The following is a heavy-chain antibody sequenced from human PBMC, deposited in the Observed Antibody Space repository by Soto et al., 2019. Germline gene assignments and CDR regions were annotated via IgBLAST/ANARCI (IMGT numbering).Heavy chain of an antibody. Sequence: GASVKVSCKASGYTFTSYDINWVRQATGQGLEWMGWMNPNSGNTGYAQKFQGRVTMTRNTSISTAYMELSSLRSEDTAVYYCASLWFGEFIEPVGAFDIWGQGTMVTVSS. CDR2: MNPNSGNT. V-gene: IGHV1-8*01. D-gene: IGHD3-10*01. CDR3: ASLWFGEFIEPVGAFDI. CDR1: GYTFTSYD. J-gene: IGHJ3*02.